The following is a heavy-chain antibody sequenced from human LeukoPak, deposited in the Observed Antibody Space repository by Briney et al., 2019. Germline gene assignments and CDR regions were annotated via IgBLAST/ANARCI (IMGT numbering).Heavy chain of an antibody. CDR3: AKGLYYYDSTGYYAGHY. D-gene: IGHD3-22*01. Sequence: GRSLRLSCAASGFTFSSYAMHWVRQAPGKGLEWVAVISYDGGDKYYADSVKGRFTISRDNSKNTLYLQMNSLRAEDTAVYYCAKGLYYYDSTGYYAGHYWGQGTLVTVSS. J-gene: IGHJ4*02. V-gene: IGHV3-30*04. CDR1: GFTFSSYA. CDR2: ISYDGGDK.